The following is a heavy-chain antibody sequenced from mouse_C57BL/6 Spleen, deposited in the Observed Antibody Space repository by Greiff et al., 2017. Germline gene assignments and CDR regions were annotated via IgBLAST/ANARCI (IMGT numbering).Heavy chain of an antibody. CDR2: IDPSDSYT. V-gene: IGHV1-50*01. Sequence: QVQLKQPGAELVKPGASVKLSCKASGYTFTSYWMQWVKQRPGQGLEWIGEIDPSDSYTNYNQKFKGKATLTVDTSSSTAYMQLSSLTSEDSAVYYCARGGRGPPYYFDYWGQGTTLTVSS. CDR1: GYTFTSYW. J-gene: IGHJ2*01. CDR3: ARGGRGPPYYFDY.